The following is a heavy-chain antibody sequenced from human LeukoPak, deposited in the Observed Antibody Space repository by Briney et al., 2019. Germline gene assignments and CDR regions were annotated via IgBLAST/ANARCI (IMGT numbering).Heavy chain of an antibody. Sequence: GASVKVSCKASDYTFTTYGISWVRQAPGQGLEWMGWINAYNDNTNYAQKLQGRVTMTTDTSTSTAYMELRSLRSDDTAVYYCARAYVWGSYKDAFDIWGQGTMVTVSS. D-gene: IGHD3-16*01. CDR1: DYTFTTYG. CDR2: INAYNDNT. V-gene: IGHV1-18*01. J-gene: IGHJ3*02. CDR3: ARAYVWGSYKDAFDI.